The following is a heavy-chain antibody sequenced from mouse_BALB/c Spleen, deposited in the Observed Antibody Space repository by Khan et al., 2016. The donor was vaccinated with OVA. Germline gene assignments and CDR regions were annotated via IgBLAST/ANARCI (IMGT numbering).Heavy chain of an antibody. J-gene: IGHJ2*01. V-gene: IGHV3-2*02. D-gene: IGHD1-1*01. Sequence: EVQLQESGPGLVKPSQSLSLTCTVTGYSITSGYAWNWIRQFPGNKLEWMGYISYSGGTSYNPTLKSRISITRDTSKNPFFLQLNSVNTEDTATYYGARGNYYWYYFDYWGQGTPLTVSS. CDR2: ISYSGGT. CDR3: ARGNYYWYYFDY. CDR1: GYSITSGYA.